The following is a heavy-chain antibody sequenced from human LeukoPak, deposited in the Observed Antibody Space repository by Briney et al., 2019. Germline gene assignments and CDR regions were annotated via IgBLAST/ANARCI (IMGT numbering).Heavy chain of an antibody. J-gene: IGHJ4*02. Sequence: PPETLSLTCTVSGGSISSYYWSWIRQPPGKGLEWIGYIYYSGSTNYNPSLKSRVTISVDTSKNQFSLKLSSVTAADTAVYYCARYYDSSGYYPYYFDYWGQGTLVTVSS. CDR2: IYYSGST. D-gene: IGHD3-22*01. CDR3: ARYYDSSGYYPYYFDY. CDR1: GGSISSYY. V-gene: IGHV4-59*01.